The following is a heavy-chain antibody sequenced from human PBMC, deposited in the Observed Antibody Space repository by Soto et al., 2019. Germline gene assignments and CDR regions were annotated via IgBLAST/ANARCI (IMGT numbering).Heavy chain of an antibody. J-gene: IGHJ6*02. V-gene: IGHV3-21*01. CDR3: AKDSGYQLPDNYFYYGLDV. CDR2: ISSRSDI. CDR1: GFTFSTYS. Sequence: PGGSLRLSCVGSGFTFSTYSINWVRQAPGKGLEWVSSISSRSDIYYADSVKGRFTVSRDNVKNTLSLQMNSLRPEDTAVYYCAKDSGYQLPDNYFYYGLDVWGQGTTVTVSS. D-gene: IGHD2-2*01.